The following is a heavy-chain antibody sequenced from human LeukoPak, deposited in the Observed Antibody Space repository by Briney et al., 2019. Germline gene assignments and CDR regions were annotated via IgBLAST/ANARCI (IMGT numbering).Heavy chain of an antibody. CDR3: ARGRNCTNGVCYQTFDY. D-gene: IGHD2-8*01. CDR1: GGSFRVYY. J-gene: IGHJ4*02. V-gene: IGHV4-34*01. Sequence: PSETLSLPCALYGGSFRVYYGSCIPPPPGEGLVWMGEINQRGSTNYNPSLKSRLTISVDTYKTQFSLKLSSVPAADTAVYYCARGRNCTNGVCYQTFDYWGEG. CDR2: INQRGST.